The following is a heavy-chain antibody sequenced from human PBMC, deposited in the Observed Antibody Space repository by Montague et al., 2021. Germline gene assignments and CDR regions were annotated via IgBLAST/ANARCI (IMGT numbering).Heavy chain of an antibody. V-gene: IGHV4-39*07. D-gene: IGHD2-15*01. J-gene: IGHJ4*02. Sequence: SETLSLTCTASGGSISSRGYSWSWIRQPPGKGLEWIGNIYDSGSTNYNPSLKSRPTLSRDSSKNQVSLRLTSVTAAETAVYYCARRGGYCSGGGCDTFDYWGQGTLVTVSS. CDR3: ARRGGYCSGGGCDTFDY. CDR1: GGSISSRGYS. CDR2: IYDSGST.